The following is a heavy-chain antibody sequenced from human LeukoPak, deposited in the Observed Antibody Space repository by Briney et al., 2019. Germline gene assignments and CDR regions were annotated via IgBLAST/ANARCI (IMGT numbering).Heavy chain of an antibody. V-gene: IGHV1-18*01. CDR3: ARSAGRAGVRVIDY. J-gene: IGHJ4*02. CDR2: ISAYNGNT. Sequence: ASVKVSCKASGGTFSSYAISWVRQAPGQGLEWMGWISAYNGNTNYAQKLQGRVTMTTDTSTSTAYMELRSLRSDDTAVYYCARSAGRAGVRVIDYWGQGTLVTVSS. CDR1: GGTFSSYA. D-gene: IGHD3-10*02.